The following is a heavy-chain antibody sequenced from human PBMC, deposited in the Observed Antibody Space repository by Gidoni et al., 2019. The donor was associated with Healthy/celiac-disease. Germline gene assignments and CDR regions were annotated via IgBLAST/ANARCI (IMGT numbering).Heavy chain of an antibody. CDR1: GGTFSSYT. CDR3: AREWPVGAVAGTGYYYGMDV. V-gene: IGHV1-69*08. J-gene: IGHJ6*02. Sequence: QVQLVQSGAEVKKPGSSVNVSCKASGGTFSSYTISWVRQAPGQGLEWMGRIIPILGIANYAKKFQGRVTITADKSTSTAYMELSSLRSEDTAVYYCAREWPVGAVAGTGYYYGMDVWGQGTTVTVSS. CDR2: IIPILGIA. D-gene: IGHD6-19*01.